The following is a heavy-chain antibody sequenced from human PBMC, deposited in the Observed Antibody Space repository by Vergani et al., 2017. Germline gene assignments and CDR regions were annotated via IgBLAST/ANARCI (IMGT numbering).Heavy chain of an antibody. Sequence: EVQLVESGGGLVKPGGSLRLSCAASGFTFSSYSMNWVRQAPGKGLEWVSSISSSSSYIYYADSVKGRFTISRDNAKNSLYLQMNSLRAEDTAVYYCAREPIPHHTAFDYWGQGTLVTVSS. CDR1: GFTFSSYS. V-gene: IGHV3-21*01. D-gene: IGHD1-14*01. J-gene: IGHJ4*02. CDR2: ISSSSSYI. CDR3: AREPIPHHTAFDY.